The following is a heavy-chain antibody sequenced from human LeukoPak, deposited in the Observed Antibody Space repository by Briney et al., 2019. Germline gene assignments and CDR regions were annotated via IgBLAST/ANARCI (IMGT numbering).Heavy chain of an antibody. CDR2: IYSSGST. D-gene: IGHD1-26*01. Sequence: SETLSLTCTVSGGSISSYYWSWIRQPAGEGLEWIGRIYSSGSTNYDPSLKSRVTLSVATSKNQFSLKLTSVTAADTAVYYCARMYSGTYGGIDYWGQGTLVTVSS. CDR1: GGSISSYY. CDR3: ARMYSGTYGGIDY. V-gene: IGHV4-4*07. J-gene: IGHJ4*02.